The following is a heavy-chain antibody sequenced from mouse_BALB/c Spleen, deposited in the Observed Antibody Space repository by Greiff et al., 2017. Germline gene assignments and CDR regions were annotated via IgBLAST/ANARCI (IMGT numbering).Heavy chain of an antibody. Sequence: QVQLQQSGAELVKPGASVKLSCKASGYTFTSYWINWVKQRPGQGLEWIGNIYPSDSYTNYNQKFKDKATLTVDKSSSTAYMQLSSPTSEDSAVYYCTRHSQYYYAMDYWGQGTSVTVSS. CDR2: IYPSDSYT. CDR1: GYTFTSYW. V-gene: IGHV1-69*02. J-gene: IGHJ4*01. CDR3: TRHSQYYYAMDY.